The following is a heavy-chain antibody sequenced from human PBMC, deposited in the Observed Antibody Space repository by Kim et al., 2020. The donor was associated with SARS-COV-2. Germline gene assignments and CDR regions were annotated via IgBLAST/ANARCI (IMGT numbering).Heavy chain of an antibody. Sequence: SETLSLTCTVSGASITSSSYYWSWIRQHPGKGLEWIGYIDHSGSTYYNPSLQSRVIISLDTSKNQVSLKMNSVTAADTAVVYCTASRIGGLWFRELFSGWGENYYYGLDVWGQGATVTVSS. J-gene: IGHJ6*02. D-gene: IGHD3-10*01. V-gene: IGHV4-31*03. CDR2: IDHSGST. CDR3: TASRIGGLWFRELFSGWGENYYYGLDV. CDR1: GASITSSSYY.